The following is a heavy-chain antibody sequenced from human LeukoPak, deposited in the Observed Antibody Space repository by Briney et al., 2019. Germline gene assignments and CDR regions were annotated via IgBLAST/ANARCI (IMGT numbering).Heavy chain of an antibody. CDR1: GGSISNNSYY. CDR3: ARHVAAGPGADAFDI. J-gene: IGHJ3*02. CDR2: IYYSRRT. D-gene: IGHD6-13*01. Sequence: PSETLSLTCIVSGGSISNNSYYWGWIRQPPGKGLEWIGSIYYSRRTYYNPSLKSRVTISVDTSKNHFSLKLSSMIAADTAFYYCARHVAAGPGADAFDIWGQGTIVTVSS. V-gene: IGHV4-39*01.